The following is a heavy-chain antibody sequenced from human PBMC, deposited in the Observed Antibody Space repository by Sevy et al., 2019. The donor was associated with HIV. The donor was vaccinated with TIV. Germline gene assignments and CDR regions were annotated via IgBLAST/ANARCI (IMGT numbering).Heavy chain of an antibody. CDR2: ISTSGSNR. Sequence: GGSLRLSCVASGFTFSSFEMNWVRQAPGKGLEWVSSISTSGSNRDYADSLKGRVTISRDNAKKSLYLQMNSLRAEDTAIYFCAKRGGHYDLGMDVWGQGTTVTVSS. J-gene: IGHJ6*02. V-gene: IGHV3-48*03. CDR3: AKRGGHYDLGMDV. D-gene: IGHD3-3*01. CDR1: GFTFSSFE.